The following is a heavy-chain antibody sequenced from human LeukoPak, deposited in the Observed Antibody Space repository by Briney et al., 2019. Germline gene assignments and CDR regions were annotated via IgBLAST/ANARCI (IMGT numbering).Heavy chain of an antibody. CDR1: GFTFSYYG. D-gene: IGHD1-26*01. J-gene: IGHJ2*01. V-gene: IGHV3-33*01. CDR2: TWYDGDSK. CDR3: ARGASQWVNWYLDL. Sequence: GRSLSLSCAASGFTFSYYGMHWVRQAPGKGLEWVAVTWYDGDSKYYADSVKGRFTISRDNSENTLYLQMNSLRAEDTAVYYCARGASQWVNWYLDLWGRGTLVTVSS.